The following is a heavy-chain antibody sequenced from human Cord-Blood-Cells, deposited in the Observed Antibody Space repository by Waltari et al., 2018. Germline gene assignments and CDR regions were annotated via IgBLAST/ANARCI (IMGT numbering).Heavy chain of an antibody. CDR2: IYYSGST. V-gene: IGHV4-39*01. CDR1: GGSISSSSYY. CDR3: ARRGIAAAGDAFDI. Sequence: QLQLQESGPGLVKPSETLSLTCTVSGGSISSSSYYWGWIRQPPGKGLEWIGSIYYSGSTSYNPSLKSRVTISVDTSKNHFSLKLSSVTAADTAVYYCARRGIAAAGDAFDIWGQGTMVTVSS. J-gene: IGHJ3*02. D-gene: IGHD6-13*01.